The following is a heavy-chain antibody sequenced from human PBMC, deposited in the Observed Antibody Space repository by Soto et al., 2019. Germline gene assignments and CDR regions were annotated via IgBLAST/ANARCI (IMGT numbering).Heavy chain of an antibody. CDR2: IYHSGST. J-gene: IGHJ3*01. CDR3: ARGPRSGSYSVDGFDV. CDR1: GDSLTTSKW. D-gene: IGHD3-10*01. V-gene: IGHV4-4*02. Sequence: SETLSLTCVVSGDSLTTSKWWSWVRHPPWKGLELIGEIYHSGSTAYSPSLKSRVTLSVEKSRNEFSLRLNDVTAADTAIYFCARGPRSGSYSVDGFDVWGQGTVVNVSS.